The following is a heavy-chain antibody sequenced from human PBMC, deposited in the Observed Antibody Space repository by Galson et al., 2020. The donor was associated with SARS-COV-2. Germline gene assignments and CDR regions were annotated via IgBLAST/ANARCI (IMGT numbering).Heavy chain of an antibody. CDR1: GFTFSSYA. CDR3: ARALGGNYYYGLDV. V-gene: IGHV3-30*04. D-gene: IGHD1-26*01. Sequence: GGTLSLSCAASGFTFSSYAMHWVRQAPGKGLEWVGDISYDGINKYYADSVKGRFTISRDNSKHTPYLQMNSLRAEDTAIYYCARALGGNYYYGLDVWGQGTTVTVSS. CDR2: ISYDGINK. J-gene: IGHJ6*02.